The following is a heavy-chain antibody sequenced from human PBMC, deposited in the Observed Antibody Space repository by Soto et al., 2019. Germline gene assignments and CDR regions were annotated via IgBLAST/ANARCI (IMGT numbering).Heavy chain of an antibody. CDR2: ITASGGAT. CDR3: VKDGLGGTTTFNWFDP. CDR1: GFTFSRYA. V-gene: IGHV3-23*01. J-gene: IGHJ5*02. Sequence: EVQLLESGGGLAQPGGSLRLSCAASGFTFSRYAMSWVRQAPGRGLQCVSTITASGGATYYADSVQGRFTISRDNSKNTLYLQMDGLTADDTAMYYCVKDGLGGTTTFNWFDPWGQGTLVTVSS. D-gene: IGHD3-3*01.